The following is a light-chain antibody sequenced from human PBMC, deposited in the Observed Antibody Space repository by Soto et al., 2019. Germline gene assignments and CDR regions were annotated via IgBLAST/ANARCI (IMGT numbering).Light chain of an antibody. J-gene: IGKJ4*01. V-gene: IGKV1-9*01. CDR2: AAS. CDR3: QQLYSYPPLT. Sequence: DIQLTQSPSFLSASVGDRVTITCRASQGISSYLAWYQQKPGKAPKLLIYAASTVNSGVPSRFSGSGSGKDFTLEISSVQPEDFATFYCQQLYSYPPLTFGGGTKVDIK. CDR1: QGISSY.